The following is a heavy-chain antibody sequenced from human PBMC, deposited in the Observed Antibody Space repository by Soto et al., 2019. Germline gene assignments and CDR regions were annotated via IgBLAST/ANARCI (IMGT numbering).Heavy chain of an antibody. CDR3: ARDPYYEVLTGYYPPPWFDP. D-gene: IGHD3-9*01. CDR1: GYVFTTFG. Sequence: QIQLVQSGAEVKKPGASVKLSCKASGYVFTTFGISWVRQAPGQGLEWMGWLSPYNGKTNYAQKFLGRVTITADTSTSTAHMELRSLRSDDTAVYYCARDPYYEVLTGYYPPPWFDPWGQGTLVTVSS. J-gene: IGHJ5*02. CDR2: LSPYNGKT. V-gene: IGHV1-18*01.